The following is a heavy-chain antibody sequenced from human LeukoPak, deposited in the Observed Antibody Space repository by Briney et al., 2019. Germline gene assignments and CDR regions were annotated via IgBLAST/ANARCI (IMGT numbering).Heavy chain of an antibody. CDR2: ISSSSSTI. CDR1: GFTFSNYN. D-gene: IGHD3-9*01. V-gene: IGHV3-48*01. J-gene: IGHJ6*03. Sequence: GGSLRLSCAASGFTFSNYNMNWVRQAPGKGLEWVSFISSSSSTIYYADSVKGRFTISRDNSKNTLYLQMNSLRAEDTAVYYCAKGDFNILTGYSYYYYMDVWGKGTTVTISS. CDR3: AKGDFNILTGYSYYYYMDV.